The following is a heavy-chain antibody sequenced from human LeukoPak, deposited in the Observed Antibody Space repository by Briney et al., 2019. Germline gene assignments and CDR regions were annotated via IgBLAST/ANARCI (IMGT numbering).Heavy chain of an antibody. CDR1: GFTFSSYS. CDR3: AKKDGSGHAPAY. D-gene: IGHD3-10*01. V-gene: IGHV3-21*01. CDR2: ISSSSSYI. J-gene: IGHJ4*02. Sequence: GGSLRLSCAASGFTFSSYSMNWVRQAPGKGLEWVSSISSSSSYIYCADSVKGRFTISRDNAKNSLYLQMNSLRAEDTAVYYCAKKDGSGHAPAYWGQGTLVTVPS.